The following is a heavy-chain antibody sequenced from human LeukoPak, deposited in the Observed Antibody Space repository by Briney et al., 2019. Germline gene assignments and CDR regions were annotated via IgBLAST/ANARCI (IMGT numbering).Heavy chain of an antibody. CDR2: INHSGST. CDR3: ARCPFHDYVWGSYRYYYYYMDV. D-gene: IGHD3-16*02. Sequence: SETLSLTCAVYGGSFSGYYWSWIRQPPGKGLEWIGGINHSGSTNYNPSLKSRVTISVDTSKNQFSLKLSSVTAADTAVYYCARCPFHDYVWGSYRYYYYYMDVWGKGTTVTISS. CDR1: GGSFSGYY. V-gene: IGHV4-34*01. J-gene: IGHJ6*03.